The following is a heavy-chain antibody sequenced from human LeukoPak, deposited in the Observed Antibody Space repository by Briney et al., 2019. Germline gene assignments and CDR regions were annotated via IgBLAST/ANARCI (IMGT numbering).Heavy chain of an antibody. Sequence: SETLSLTCTVSGGSISSYYWSWLRQPPGKGLEWIGYIYYSGSTNYNPSLKSRVTISVDTSKNQFSLKLSSVTAADTAVYYCAGIYSSGWYFYWGQGTLVTVSS. CDR3: AGIYSSGWYFY. CDR1: GGSISSYY. CDR2: IYYSGST. V-gene: IGHV4-59*08. D-gene: IGHD6-19*01. J-gene: IGHJ4*02.